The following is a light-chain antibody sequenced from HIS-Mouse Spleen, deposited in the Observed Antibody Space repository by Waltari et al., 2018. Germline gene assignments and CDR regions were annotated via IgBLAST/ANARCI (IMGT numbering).Light chain of an antibody. Sequence: SYELTQPPSVSVSPGQTASITCSGDKLGDKYACWYQQKPGQSPVLGIYQDSKRPSGIPERLSGSNSGNTATLTISGTQAMDEADYYCQAWDSSTYVFGTGTKVT. CDR2: QDS. J-gene: IGLJ1*01. CDR1: KLGDKY. CDR3: QAWDSSTYV. V-gene: IGLV3-1*01.